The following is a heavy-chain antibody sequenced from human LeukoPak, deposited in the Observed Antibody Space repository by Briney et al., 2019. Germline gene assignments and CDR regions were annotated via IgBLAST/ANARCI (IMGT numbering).Heavy chain of an antibody. D-gene: IGHD2-15*01. CDR2: IGARGDST. CDR3: AKDGVYCPGASCYRIGYWYFVL. Sequence: GGSLRLSCAASGFTFPDYAMIWVRQAAGKGLEWVSTIGARGDSTFYADSVKGRFTISRDNSKNTLYLQMNSLRTEDTAVYSCAKDGVYCPGASCYRIGYWYFVLWGRGTLVTVSS. J-gene: IGHJ2*01. CDR1: GFTFPDYA. V-gene: IGHV3-23*01.